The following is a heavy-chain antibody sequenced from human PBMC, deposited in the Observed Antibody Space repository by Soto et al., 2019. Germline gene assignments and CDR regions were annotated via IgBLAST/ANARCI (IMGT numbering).Heavy chain of an antibody. V-gene: IGHV3-7*03. J-gene: IGHJ1*01. Sequence: GGSLRLSCAASGFTFSSYWMSWVRQAPGKGLEWVANIKQDGSEKYYVDSVKGRFTISRDNAKNSLYLQMNSLRAEDTAVYYCARDLAYCGGDCYSLGYFQHWGQGTLVTVSS. D-gene: IGHD2-21*02. CDR1: GFTFSSYW. CDR3: ARDLAYCGGDCYSLGYFQH. CDR2: IKQDGSEK.